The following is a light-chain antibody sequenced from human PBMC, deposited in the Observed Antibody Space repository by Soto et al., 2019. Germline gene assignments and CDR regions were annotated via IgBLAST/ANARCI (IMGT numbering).Light chain of an antibody. Sequence: VVTQTPATLSLSPGDRAALSCKASQSVHNFLAWYQQKPGQAPRLLIYGASNRAAGIPARFSGSGSGTDFTLTINSLEPEDFAVYYCQQRSNWPPITFGQGGRPAI. J-gene: IGKJ5*01. V-gene: IGKV3-11*01. CDR3: QQRSNWPPIT. CDR2: GAS. CDR1: QSVHNF.